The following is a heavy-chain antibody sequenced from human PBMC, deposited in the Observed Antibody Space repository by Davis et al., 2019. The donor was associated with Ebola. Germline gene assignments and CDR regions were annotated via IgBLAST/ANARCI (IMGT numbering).Heavy chain of an antibody. J-gene: IGHJ2*01. CDR1: GYTFTSYG. D-gene: IGHD5-12*01. CDR3: ARAKGLATRNWYFDL. V-gene: IGHV1-18*01. Sequence: ASVKVSCKASGYTFTSYGITWVRQAPGQGLEWMGWISAYNGNTNYAQKLQGRVTMTRDTSTSTVYMELSSLRSEDTAVYYCARAKGLATRNWYFDLWGRGTLVTVSS. CDR2: ISAYNGNT.